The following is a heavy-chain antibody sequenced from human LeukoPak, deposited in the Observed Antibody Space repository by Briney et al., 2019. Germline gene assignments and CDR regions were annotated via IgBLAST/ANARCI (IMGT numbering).Heavy chain of an antibody. J-gene: IGHJ4*02. Sequence: PSETLSLTCTVSGGSISSYYWSWIRQPPGEGLEWIGYIYYSGSTNYNPSLKSRVTISVDTSKNQFSLKLSSVTAADTAVYYCARADYNYDFWSGYYAYWGQGTLVTVSS. CDR3: ARADYNYDFWSGYYAY. D-gene: IGHD3-3*01. CDR1: GGSISSYY. V-gene: IGHV4-59*08. CDR2: IYYSGST.